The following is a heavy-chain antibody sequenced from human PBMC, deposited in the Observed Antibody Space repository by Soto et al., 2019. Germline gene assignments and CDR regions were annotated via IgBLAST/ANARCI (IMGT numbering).Heavy chain of an antibody. CDR1: GYTFTSYY. J-gene: IGHJ6*02. V-gene: IGHV1-46*01. Sequence: ASAKVSCKACGYTFTSYYMHWVRQAPGQGLEWMGIINPSGGSTSYAQKFQGRVTMTRDTSTSTVYMELSSLRSEDTAVYYCARDSGENLSLPPMAGYYYGMDVWGQGTTVTVS. D-gene: IGHD7-27*01. CDR2: INPSGGST. CDR3: ARDSGENLSLPPMAGYYYGMDV.